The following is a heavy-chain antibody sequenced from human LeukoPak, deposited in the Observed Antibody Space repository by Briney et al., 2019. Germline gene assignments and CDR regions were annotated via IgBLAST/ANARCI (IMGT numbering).Heavy chain of an antibody. D-gene: IGHD6-19*01. CDR3: ARQRGSGCLDY. V-gene: IGHV3-7*01. Sequence: GGSLRLSGAAPKFTLSNYWMSWVPQAPGKGLEWVANIKQDGSETYYVDSVKGRFTISRDNAKNSLSLQMNSLRAEDTAVYYCARQRGSGCLDYWGQGTLVTVSS. CDR2: IKQDGSET. J-gene: IGHJ4*02. CDR1: KFTLSNYW.